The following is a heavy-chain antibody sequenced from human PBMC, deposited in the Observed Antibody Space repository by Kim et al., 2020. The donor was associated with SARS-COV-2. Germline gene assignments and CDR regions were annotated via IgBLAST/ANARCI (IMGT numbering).Heavy chain of an antibody. Sequence: IYDEDSVKGRFTNSKDNAQSALYLQMNSLRDRDTAVYYCARDFERARDLWGQGTLVTVSS. D-gene: IGHD1-1*01. CDR2: I. CDR3: ARDFERARDL. J-gene: IGHJ5*02. V-gene: IGHV3-48*02.